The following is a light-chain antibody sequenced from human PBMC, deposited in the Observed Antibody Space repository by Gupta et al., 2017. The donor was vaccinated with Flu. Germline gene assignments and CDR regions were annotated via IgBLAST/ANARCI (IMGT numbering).Light chain of an antibody. CDR2: LGS. CDR3: RQALQTPYT. Sequence: DSVMTQSPLPLPVTPGETASISCRSSQSLLHSNGYNFLDWYLQKPGQSPQLLIYLGSYRASGVSDRFSGSGSGTDFTLKISRVEAEDVGVYYCRQALQTPYTFGQGTKLEIK. CDR1: QSLLHSNGYNF. J-gene: IGKJ2*01. V-gene: IGKV2-28*01.